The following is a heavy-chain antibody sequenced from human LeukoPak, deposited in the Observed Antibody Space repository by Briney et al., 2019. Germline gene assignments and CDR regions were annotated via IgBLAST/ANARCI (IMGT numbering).Heavy chain of an antibody. Sequence: GGSLRLSCAASGFTFSSYAMHWVPQAPGKGLEWVAVISYDGSNKYYADSVKGRFTISRDNSKNTLYLQMNSLRAEDTAVYYCARESAVAGYFDYWGQGTLVTVSS. CDR2: ISYDGSNK. J-gene: IGHJ4*02. CDR1: GFTFSSYA. V-gene: IGHV3-30-3*01. CDR3: ARESAVAGYFDY. D-gene: IGHD6-19*01.